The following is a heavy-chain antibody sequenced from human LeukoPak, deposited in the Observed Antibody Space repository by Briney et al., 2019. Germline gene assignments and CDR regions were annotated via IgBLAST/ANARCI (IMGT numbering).Heavy chain of an antibody. CDR1: GYSFTSYW. D-gene: IGHD6-19*01. V-gene: IGHV5-51*01. CDR2: IYPGDSNT. J-gene: IGHJ6*02. CDR3: ARRLAVAGRGYYGMDV. Sequence: PGESLKISCKGSGYSFTSYWIAWVRQMPGKGLEWMGVIYPGDSNTKYSPSFQGQVTISADKSTSTAYLQWSSLKASDSAMYYCARRLAVAGRGYYGMDVWGQGTTVTVSS.